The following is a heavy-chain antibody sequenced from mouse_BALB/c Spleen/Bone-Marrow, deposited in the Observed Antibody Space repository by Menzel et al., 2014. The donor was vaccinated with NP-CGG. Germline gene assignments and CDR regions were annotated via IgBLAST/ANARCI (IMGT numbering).Heavy chain of an antibody. CDR1: GYTFTSYW. CDR3: ARNFPFDY. CDR2: IYPGDGDT. Sequence: QVQLKDSGAVLARPGASVKLSCKASGYTFTSYWMQWVKQRPGQGLEWIGAIYPGDGDTGYTQKFKGKATLTADKSSTTAYMQLSSLTSEDSAVYYCARNFPFDYWGQCTTLTVSS. J-gene: IGHJ2*01. V-gene: IGHV1-87*01.